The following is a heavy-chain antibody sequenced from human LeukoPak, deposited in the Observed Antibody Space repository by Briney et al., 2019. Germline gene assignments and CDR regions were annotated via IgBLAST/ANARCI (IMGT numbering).Heavy chain of an antibody. V-gene: IGHV4-4*07. CDR1: GGSISSYY. CDR3: ARRKYYDSSGYYSLYDAFDI. D-gene: IGHD3-22*01. J-gene: IGHJ3*02. Sequence: PSETLSLTCTVSGGSISSYYWSWIRQPAGKGLEWIGRIYTSGSTNYNPSLKSRVTMSVDTSKNQFSLKLSSVTAADTAVYYCARRKYYDSSGYYSLYDAFDIWGQGTMVTVSS. CDR2: IYTSGST.